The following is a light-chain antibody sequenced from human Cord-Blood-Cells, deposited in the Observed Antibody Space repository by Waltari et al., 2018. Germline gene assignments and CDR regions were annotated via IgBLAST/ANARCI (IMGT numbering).Light chain of an antibody. CDR2: EVS. CDR1: SSDVGSYNL. V-gene: IGLV2-23*02. J-gene: IGLJ3*02. CDR3: CSYAGSSTLV. Sequence: QSALTHPAAVSGSPGQSITISCTGPSSDVGSYNLVSWYQQHPGKAPKLMIYEVSKRPSGVSNRFSGSKSGNTASLTISGLQAEDEADYYCCSYAGSSTLVFGGGTKLTVL.